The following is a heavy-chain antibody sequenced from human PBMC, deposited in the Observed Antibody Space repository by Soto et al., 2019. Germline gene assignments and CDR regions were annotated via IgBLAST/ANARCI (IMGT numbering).Heavy chain of an antibody. D-gene: IGHD3-16*01. CDR3: AMEKGEWGAHYYYYGMDV. Sequence: GGSLRLSCAASGFTFSTYGMHWVRQAPGKGLEWVAVISYDGRNKYYADSVKGRFTISRDNSKNTLYLQMNSPRVEDTAVYYCAMEKGEWGAHYYYYGMDVWGQGTTVTVSS. CDR1: GFTFSTYG. CDR2: ISYDGRNK. V-gene: IGHV3-30*03. J-gene: IGHJ6*02.